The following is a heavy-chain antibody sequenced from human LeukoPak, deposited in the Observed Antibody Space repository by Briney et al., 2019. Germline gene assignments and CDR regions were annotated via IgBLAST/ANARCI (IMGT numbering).Heavy chain of an antibody. D-gene: IGHD6-19*01. CDR3: ASQGEAVAGYNWFDP. V-gene: IGHV4-34*01. CDR2: INHSGST. CDR1: GGSFSGYY. Sequence: SETLSLTCAVYGGSFSGYYWSWIRQPPGKGLEWIGEINHSGSTNYNPSLKSRVTISVDTSKNQFSLKLSSVTAADTAVYYCASQGEAVAGYNWFDPWGQGTLVTVSS. J-gene: IGHJ5*02.